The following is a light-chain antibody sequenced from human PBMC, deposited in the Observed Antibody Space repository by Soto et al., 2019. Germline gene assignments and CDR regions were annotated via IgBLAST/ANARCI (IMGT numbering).Light chain of an antibody. CDR3: QQTYNTQLT. Sequence: DIQMTQSPSSLSASVGDRVTITCRASQSISGYLNWYQQKAGKAPKSLIYAASILQAGVPSRFSGSGSGTDFTLPISSLQPEDFATYNCQQTYNTQLTFGGGTKVEIK. V-gene: IGKV1-39*01. CDR1: QSISGY. CDR2: AAS. J-gene: IGKJ4*01.